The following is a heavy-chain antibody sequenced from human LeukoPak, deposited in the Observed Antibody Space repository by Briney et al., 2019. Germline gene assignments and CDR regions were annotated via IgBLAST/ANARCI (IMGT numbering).Heavy chain of an antibody. CDR2: ISGSGGST. Sequence: PGGSLRLSCAASGFTFSSYAMSWGRQAPGKGLEWVSAISGSGGSTYYADSVKGRFTISRDNSKNTLYLQMNSLRAEDTAVYYCAKCGIAAAGPTRLLSSYYYYYGMDVWGQGTTVTVSS. CDR1: GFTFSSYA. J-gene: IGHJ6*02. CDR3: AKCGIAAAGPTRLLSSYYYYYGMDV. V-gene: IGHV3-23*01. D-gene: IGHD6-13*01.